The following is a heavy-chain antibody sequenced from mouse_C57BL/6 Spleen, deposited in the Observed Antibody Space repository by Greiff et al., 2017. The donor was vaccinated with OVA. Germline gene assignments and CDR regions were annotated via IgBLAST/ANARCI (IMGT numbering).Heavy chain of an antibody. V-gene: IGHV1-50*01. D-gene: IGHD3-2*02. Sequence: QVQLQQPGAELVKPGASVKLSCKASGYTFTSYWMQWVKQRPGQGLEWIGEIEPSDSYTNYNQKFKGKATLTVDTSSSTAYMQLSSLTSEDSAVYYCARWGAAQAPFDYWGQGTTLTVSS. J-gene: IGHJ2*01. CDR3: ARWGAAQAPFDY. CDR1: GYTFTSYW. CDR2: IEPSDSYT.